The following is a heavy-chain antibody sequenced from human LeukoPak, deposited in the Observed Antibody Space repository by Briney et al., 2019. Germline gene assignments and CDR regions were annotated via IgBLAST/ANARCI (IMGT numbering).Heavy chain of an antibody. CDR1: GFTFSSYS. J-gene: IGHJ4*01. CDR3: ARDAVAGARFDY. V-gene: IGHV3-21*01. D-gene: IGHD6-19*01. Sequence: GGSLRLSCAASGFTFSSYSMNWVRQAPGKGLEWVSSISSSSSYIYYADSVKGRFTISRDNAKNSLYLQMNSLRAEDTAVYYCARDAVAGARFDYWGHGTLVTVSS. CDR2: ISSSSSYI.